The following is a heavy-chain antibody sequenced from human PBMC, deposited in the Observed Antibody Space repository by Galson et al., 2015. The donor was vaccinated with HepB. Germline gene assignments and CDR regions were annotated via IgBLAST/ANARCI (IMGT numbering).Heavy chain of an antibody. CDR3: VSCGGAACSLDY. V-gene: IGHV1-2*02. D-gene: IGHD2-21*01. J-gene: IGHJ4*02. CDR1: GYRFTGKY. CDR2: VHPDSGGT. Sequence: SVKVSCKASGYRFTGKYIHWVRQAPGPGLEWMGWVHPDSGGTSYAQKFRGRVTMTRDTSISTAYMELNSLESDDTALYYCVSCGGAACSLDYCGPGTLVSAPS.